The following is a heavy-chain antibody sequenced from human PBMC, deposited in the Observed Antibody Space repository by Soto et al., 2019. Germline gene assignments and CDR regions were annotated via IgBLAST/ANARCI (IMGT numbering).Heavy chain of an antibody. V-gene: IGHV4-31*03. Sequence: QVQLQESGPGLVKPSQTLSLTCTVSGGSINSDGYYWSWNRQHPGKGLEWIGYVHYSGNTYYNPSLKSRITISIDTSKNQFSLQLSSVTVADTAVYFCARDSLDSSGNLMRHPDAFDVWGQGTGVAVSS. CDR3: ARDSLDSSGNLMRHPDAFDV. J-gene: IGHJ3*01. CDR1: GGSINSDGYY. D-gene: IGHD3-22*01. CDR2: VHYSGNT.